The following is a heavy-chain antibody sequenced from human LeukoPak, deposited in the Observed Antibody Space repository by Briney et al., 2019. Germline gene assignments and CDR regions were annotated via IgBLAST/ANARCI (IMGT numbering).Heavy chain of an antibody. J-gene: IGHJ4*02. CDR3: ARRSTYGSGTNYLFDY. CDR2: IYPGDSDT. Sequence: GESLKISCKGSGYSFPIYWIAWVRQMPGKGLEWMGIIYPGDSDTRYSPSFQGQITISADKSISTAYQQWSSLKASDTAMYYCARRSTYGSGTNYLFDYWGQGTLVTVSS. D-gene: IGHD3-10*01. CDR1: GYSFPIYW. V-gene: IGHV5-51*01.